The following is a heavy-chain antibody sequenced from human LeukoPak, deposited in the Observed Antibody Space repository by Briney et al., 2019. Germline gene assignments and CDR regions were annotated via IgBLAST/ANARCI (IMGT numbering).Heavy chain of an antibody. CDR3: ATVRGGAFDI. CDR2: TYYRSKWYN. CDR1: GDSVSSNSAA. Sequence: SQTLSLTCAISGDSVSSNSAAWNWIRQSPSRGLEWLGRTYYRSKWYNDYAVSVKSRIAINPGTSKNQFSLKLSSVTAADTAVYYCATVRGGAFDIWGQGTMVTVSS. J-gene: IGHJ3*02. D-gene: IGHD3-10*01. V-gene: IGHV6-1*01.